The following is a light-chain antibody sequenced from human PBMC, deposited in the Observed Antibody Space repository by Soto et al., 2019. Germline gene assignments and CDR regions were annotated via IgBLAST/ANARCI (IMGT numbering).Light chain of an antibody. V-gene: IGKV4-1*01. CDR1: QSVSYSSNNKNY. CDR3: QQYYSMPFT. CDR2: WAS. Sequence: DIVMTQSPDSLAVSLGERATINCKSSQSVSYSSNNKNYLAWYQQKVGQSPKLLIYWASTRESGVPARFRGSGSGTDFSLTISRLQAEDVAVYYCQQYYSMPFTFGPGTKVEIK. J-gene: IGKJ3*01.